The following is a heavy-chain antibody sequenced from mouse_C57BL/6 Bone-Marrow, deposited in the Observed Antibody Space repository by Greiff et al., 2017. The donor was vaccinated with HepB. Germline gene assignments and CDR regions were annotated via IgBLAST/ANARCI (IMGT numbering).Heavy chain of an antibody. CDR2: IYPGDGDT. D-gene: IGHD1-1*01. J-gene: IGHJ4*01. CDR1: GYAFSSSW. Sequence: QVQLQQSGPELVKPGASVKISCKASGYAFSSSWMNWVKQRPGKGLEWIGRIYPGDGDTNYNGKFKGKATLTADKSSSTACMQISSLTSEDSAVYFCERAATVVARGNYALDYWGKGTTVTVSS. V-gene: IGHV1-82*01. CDR3: ERAATVVARGNYALDY.